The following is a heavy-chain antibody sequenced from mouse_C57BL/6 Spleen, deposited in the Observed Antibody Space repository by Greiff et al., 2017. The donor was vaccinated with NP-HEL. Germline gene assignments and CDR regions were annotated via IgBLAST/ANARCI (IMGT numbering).Heavy chain of an antibody. Sequence: EVQLQQSGPELVKPGASVKISCKASGYTFTDYYMNWVKQSHGKSLEWIGDINPNNGGTSYNQKFKGKATLTVDKSSSTAYMELRSLTSEDSAVYYCARNLLLRPAWFAYWGQGTLVTVSA. V-gene: IGHV1-26*01. CDR2: INPNNGGT. D-gene: IGHD1-1*01. J-gene: IGHJ3*01. CDR1: GYTFTDYY. CDR3: ARNLLLRPAWFAY.